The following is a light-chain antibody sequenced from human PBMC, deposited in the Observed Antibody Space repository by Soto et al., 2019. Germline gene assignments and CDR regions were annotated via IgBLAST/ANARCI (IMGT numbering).Light chain of an antibody. CDR2: GAS. CDR1: QSVNSN. V-gene: IGKV3-15*01. J-gene: IGKJ1*01. Sequence: EIVLTHSPGTLSFSPVERATLSCSASQSVNSNLAWYQQKPGQAPRLLIYGASTRATDIPARFRGTGSGTDFTLTISSLQSEDFAVYFCQQYHIWPSWTFGQGTKVDI. CDR3: QQYHIWPSWT.